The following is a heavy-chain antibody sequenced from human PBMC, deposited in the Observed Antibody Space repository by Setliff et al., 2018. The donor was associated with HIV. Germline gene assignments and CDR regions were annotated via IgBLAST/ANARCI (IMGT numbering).Heavy chain of an antibody. CDR2: VYHSGGT. CDR3: ARVWLHFGDDIPRFDP. CDR1: GYSVNSDYN. D-gene: IGHD4-17*01. J-gene: IGHJ5*02. Sequence: SETLSLTCAVSGYSVNSDYNWGWIRQPPGKGLKSPGRELEWIGHVYHSGGTYYNPSLRSRVTMSVDTSKNQFSLKLTSVTAADTAVYFCARVWLHFGDDIPRFDPWGQGILVTVSS. V-gene: IGHV4-38-2*01.